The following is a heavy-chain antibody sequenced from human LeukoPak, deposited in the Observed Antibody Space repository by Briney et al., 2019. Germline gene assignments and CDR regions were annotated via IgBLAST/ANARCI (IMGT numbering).Heavy chain of an antibody. J-gene: IGHJ4*02. V-gene: IGHV4-34*01. CDR3: ARDGVTAEADY. CDR2: IYYSGST. CDR1: GGSFSGYY. Sequence: SETLSLTCAVYGGSFSGYYWSWIRQPPGKGLEWIGSIYYSGSTYYNPSLKSRVTISVDTSKNQFSLKLSSVTAADTAVYYCARDGVTAEADYWGQGTLVTVSS. D-gene: IGHD2-21*02.